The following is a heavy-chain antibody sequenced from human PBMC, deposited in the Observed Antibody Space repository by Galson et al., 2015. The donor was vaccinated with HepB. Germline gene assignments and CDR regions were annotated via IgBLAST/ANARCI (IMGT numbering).Heavy chain of an antibody. CDR1: GYTLTELS. CDR2: FDPEDGET. D-gene: IGHD5-18*01. CDR3: ATDIREQLWARDYYGMDV. J-gene: IGHJ6*02. Sequence: SVKVSCKVSGYTLTELSMHWVRQAPGKGLEWMGGFDPEDGETIYAQKFQGRVTMTEDTSTDTAYMELSSLRSEDTAVYYCATDIREQLWARDYYGMDVWGQGTTVTVSS. V-gene: IGHV1-24*01.